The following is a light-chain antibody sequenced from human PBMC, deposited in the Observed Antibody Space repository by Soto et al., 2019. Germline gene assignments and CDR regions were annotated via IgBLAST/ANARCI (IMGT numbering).Light chain of an antibody. CDR3: QQYGSALT. CDR1: QSVSSSY. CDR2: GAS. J-gene: IGKJ4*01. Sequence: EIVLTQSPGTLSLSPGERATLSCRASQSVSSSYLAWYQQKPGQAPRLLIYGASSRATGIPDRFSGSGSGTDFTLSISRLEPEDCAVYCCQQYGSALTVGGGTKVEIK. V-gene: IGKV3-20*01.